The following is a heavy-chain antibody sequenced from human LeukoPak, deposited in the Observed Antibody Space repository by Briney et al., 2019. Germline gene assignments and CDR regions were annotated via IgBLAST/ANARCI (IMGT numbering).Heavy chain of an antibody. CDR3: ARDSDNWNYDV. V-gene: IGHV3-30*01. D-gene: IGHD1-7*01. J-gene: IGHJ4*02. CDR2: ISYDGSNK. Sequence: GRSLRLSCAASGFTFSNYAMHWVRQAPGKGLEWVAIISYDGSNKYYADSVKGRFTISRDNSKNTLILQMNSLRGEDTAVYYCARDSDNWNYDVWGQGTLVTVSS. CDR1: GFTFSNYA.